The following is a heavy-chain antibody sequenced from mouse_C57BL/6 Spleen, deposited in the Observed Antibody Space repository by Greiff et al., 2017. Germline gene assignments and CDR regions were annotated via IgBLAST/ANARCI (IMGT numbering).Heavy chain of an antibody. J-gene: IGHJ2*01. Sequence: QVQLQQPGAELVKPGASVKMSCKASGYTFTSYWITWVKQRPGQGLEWIARIYPGSGNTYYNEKFKGKATLTAEKSSSTAYMQLSSLTSEDSAVYFCARFAGPMYYFDYWGQGTTLTVSS. V-gene: IGHV1-76*01. D-gene: IGHD4-1*01. CDR2: IYPGSGNT. CDR1: GYTFTSYW. CDR3: ARFAGPMYYFDY.